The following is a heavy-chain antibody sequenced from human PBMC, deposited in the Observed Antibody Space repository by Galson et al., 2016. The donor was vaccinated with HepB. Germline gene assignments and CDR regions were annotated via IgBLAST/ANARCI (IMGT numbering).Heavy chain of an antibody. V-gene: IGHV3-13*04. Sequence: SLRLSCAASGFTFSRYDMHWVRQATGKGLEWVSGIGSAGDTYYLGSVKGRFTISRDNSKNTLYLQMNSLRAEDTAVYYCAKDPLLLGVVMSAATSWGQGTLVTVSP. CDR2: IGSAGDT. CDR3: AKDPLLLGVVMSAATS. D-gene: IGHD2-15*01. CDR1: GFTFSRYD. J-gene: IGHJ4*02.